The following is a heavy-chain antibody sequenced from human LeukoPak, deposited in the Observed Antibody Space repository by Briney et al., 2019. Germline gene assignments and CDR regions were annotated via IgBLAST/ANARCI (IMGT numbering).Heavy chain of an antibody. J-gene: IGHJ5*02. D-gene: IGHD2-2*01. CDR2: IYTSGST. V-gene: IGHV4-4*07. CDR3: ARDGGGYCSSTSCYNWFDP. Sequence: PSQTLSLTCTVSGGSISSYYWSWIRQPAGKGLEWIGRIYTSGSTNYNPSLKSRVTMSVDTSKNQFSLKMSSVTAADTAVYYCARDGGGYCSSTSCYNWFDPWGQGTLVTVSS. CDR1: GGSISSYY.